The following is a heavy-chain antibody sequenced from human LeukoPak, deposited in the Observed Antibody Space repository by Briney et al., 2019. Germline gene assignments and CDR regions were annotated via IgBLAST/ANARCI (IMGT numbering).Heavy chain of an antibody. CDR2: ISSSSSTI. D-gene: IGHD2-21*02. CDR3: ARDYVTDY. J-gene: IGHJ4*02. Sequence: GGSLRLSCAASGFTFSRYSMNWVRQAPSRGLDWVSYISSSSSTIYYADSVNDRFTISRDNAKNSLYLQMNSLRDEDTAVYYCARDYVTDYWGQGTLVTVSS. CDR1: GFTFSRYS. V-gene: IGHV3-48*02.